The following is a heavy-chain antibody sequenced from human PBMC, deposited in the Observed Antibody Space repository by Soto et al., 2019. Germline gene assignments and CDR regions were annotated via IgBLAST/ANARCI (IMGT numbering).Heavy chain of an antibody. D-gene: IGHD3-10*01. J-gene: IGHJ4*02. Sequence: VGSLRLSCAASGFTFSSFWMSWVRRAPGKGLEWVANIKQDGSDKNYVGSVKGRFTISRDNAKNSLYLQMNSLRVEDTAVYYCARDVSGKLGHDSWGQGTLVTVSS. CDR3: ARDVSGKLGHDS. V-gene: IGHV3-7*01. CDR1: GFTFSSFW. CDR2: IKQDGSDK.